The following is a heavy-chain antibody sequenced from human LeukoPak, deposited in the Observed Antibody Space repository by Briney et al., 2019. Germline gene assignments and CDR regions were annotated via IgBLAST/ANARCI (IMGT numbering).Heavy chain of an antibody. J-gene: IGHJ6*03. CDR3: ARGIHYYDSSGYSPYYHYMDV. Sequence: GASVKVSCKASGYTFTGYYMHWVRQAPGQGLEWMGWINPNSGGTNYAQKFQGRVTMTRDTSISTAYMELSRLRSDDTAVYYCARGIHYYDSSGYSPYYHYMDVWGKGTTVTVSS. CDR2: INPNSGGT. CDR1: GYTFTGYY. D-gene: IGHD3-22*01. V-gene: IGHV1-2*02.